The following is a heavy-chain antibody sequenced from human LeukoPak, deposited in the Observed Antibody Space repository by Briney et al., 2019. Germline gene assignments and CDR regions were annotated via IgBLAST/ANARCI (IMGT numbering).Heavy chain of an antibody. CDR1: GGSISSDVHY. D-gene: IGHD1-26*01. V-gene: IGHV4-39*01. Sequence: SETLSLTCTVAGGSISSDVHYWGWIRQAPGKGLEWIGSLLYNGNTWYNPSLESRVTISVDTSENQFSLKLTSVNAADTALYSCTRRGSGNGGTYAGMDVWGPGTSVTVSS. CDR2: LLYNGNT. J-gene: IGHJ6*02. CDR3: TRRGSGNGGTYAGMDV.